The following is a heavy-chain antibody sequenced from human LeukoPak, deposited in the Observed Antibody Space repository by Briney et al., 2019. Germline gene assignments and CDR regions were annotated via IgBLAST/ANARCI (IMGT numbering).Heavy chain of an antibody. CDR3: ARDWGRKWGTLYWFDP. CDR1: GGTFSSYA. CDR2: IIPIFGTA. D-gene: IGHD3-16*01. J-gene: IGHJ5*02. V-gene: IGHV1-69*01. Sequence: GSSVKVSCKASGGTFSSYAISWVRQAPGQGLEWMGGIIPIFGTANYAQKFQGRVTITADESTSTAYMELSSLRSEDTAVYYCARDWGRKWGTLYWFDPWGQGTLVTVSS.